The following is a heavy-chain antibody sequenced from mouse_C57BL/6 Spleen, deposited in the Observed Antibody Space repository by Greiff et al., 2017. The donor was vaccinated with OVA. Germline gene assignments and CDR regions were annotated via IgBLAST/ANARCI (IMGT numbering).Heavy chain of an antibody. CDR3: TTYDYDGGAFAY. J-gene: IGHJ3*01. D-gene: IGHD2-4*01. V-gene: IGHV14-1*01. Sequence: EVQLQQSGAELVRPGASVTLSCTASGFTITDYYMHWVTQRPEQGLEWLGRIDPEDGDTEYAPKFQGQATMTADTASNTAYLQLSSLTSADTAVYDCTTYDYDGGAFAYWGQGTLVTVSA. CDR2: IDPEDGDT. CDR1: GFTITDYY.